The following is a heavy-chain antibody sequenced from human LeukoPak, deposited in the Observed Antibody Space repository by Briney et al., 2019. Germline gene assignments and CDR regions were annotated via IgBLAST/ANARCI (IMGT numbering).Heavy chain of an antibody. CDR2: IYYSGST. CDR1: GGSISSYY. CDR3: ATTPERGSHWYFDL. J-gene: IGHJ2*01. Sequence: KPSETLSLTCTVSGGSISSYYWSWIRQPPGKGLEWIGYIYYSGSTNYNPSLKSRVTISVDTSKNQFSLKLSSVTAAGTAVYYCATTPERGSHWYFDLWGRGTLVTVSS. V-gene: IGHV4-59*01. D-gene: IGHD3-10*01.